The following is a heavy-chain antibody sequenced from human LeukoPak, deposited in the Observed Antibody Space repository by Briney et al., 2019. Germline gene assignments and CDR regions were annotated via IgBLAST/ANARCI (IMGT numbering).Heavy chain of an antibody. CDR1: GYTFTSYG. CDR3: ARDGYCSGGSCYAPDY. D-gene: IGHD2-15*01. J-gene: IGHJ4*02. V-gene: IGHV1-18*01. Sequence: GASVKVSCKASGYTFTSYGISWVGQPPGQGLEWMGWISAYNGNTNYAQKLQGRVTMTTDTSTSTAYMELRSLRSDDTAVYYCARDGYCSGGSCYAPDYWGQGTLVTVSS. CDR2: ISAYNGNT.